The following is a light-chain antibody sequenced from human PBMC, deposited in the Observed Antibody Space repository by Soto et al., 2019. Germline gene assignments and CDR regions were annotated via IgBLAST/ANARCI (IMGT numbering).Light chain of an antibody. CDR2: KAS. J-gene: IGKJ4*01. CDR1: QSNSTW. CDR3: QQYNTYPLT. Sequence: DIQMTQSPSTLSASVGDRVTITCRASQSNSTWLAWYQQKPGKAPKLLIYKASNLEGGVPSRFSGSGSGAEFNITISSLQPDDFATYYCQQYNTYPLTVGGGTKVDIK. V-gene: IGKV1-5*03.